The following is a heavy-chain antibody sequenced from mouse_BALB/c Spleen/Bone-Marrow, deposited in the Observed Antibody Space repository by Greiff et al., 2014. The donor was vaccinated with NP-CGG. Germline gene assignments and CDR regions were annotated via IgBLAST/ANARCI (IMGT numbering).Heavy chain of an antibody. CDR3: GRGNYDYDSWFGY. CDR1: GYSFTGYF. D-gene: IGHD2-4*01. J-gene: IGHJ3*01. Sequence: EVQLQQSGPELVKPGASVKISCKASGYSFTGYFMNWMKQSHGKSLEWIGHINPYNGDPFYNQKFKGKATLTVDKSSSTAHMELLSLTSEDSAVYYCGRGNYDYDSWFGYWGQGTLVTVSA. CDR2: INPYNGDP. V-gene: IGHV1-37*01.